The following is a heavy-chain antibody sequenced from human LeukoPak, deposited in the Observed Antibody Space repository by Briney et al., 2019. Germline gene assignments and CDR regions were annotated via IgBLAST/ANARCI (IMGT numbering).Heavy chain of an antibody. CDR2: ISGSGGST. Sequence: GGTLRLSCAASGFTFSSYGMSWVRQAPGKGLEWVSAISGSGGSTYYADSVKGRFTISRDNSKNTLYLQMNSLRAEDTAVYYCAKDPEDGYDYWGQGTLVTVSS. CDR3: AKDPEDGYDY. CDR1: GFTFSSYG. V-gene: IGHV3-23*01. D-gene: IGHD5-24*01. J-gene: IGHJ4*02.